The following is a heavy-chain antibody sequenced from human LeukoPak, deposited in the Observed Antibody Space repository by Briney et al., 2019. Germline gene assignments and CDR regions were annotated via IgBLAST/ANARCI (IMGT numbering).Heavy chain of an antibody. D-gene: IGHD2-15*01. CDR1: GFTFSSYA. Sequence: GGSLRLSCAASGFTFSSYAMSWVRQAPGKGLEWVSAISGSGGSTYYADSVKGRFTISRDTSRSTLYLQMNSLRAEDAAVYYCAKAPVTSCRGAFCYPFDYWGQGTLVTVSS. J-gene: IGHJ4*02. CDR2: ISGSGGST. V-gene: IGHV3-23*01. CDR3: AKAPVTSCRGAFCYPFDY.